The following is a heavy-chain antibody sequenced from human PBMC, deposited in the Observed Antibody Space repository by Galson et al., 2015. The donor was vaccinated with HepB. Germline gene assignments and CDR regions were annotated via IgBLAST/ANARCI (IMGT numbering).Heavy chain of an antibody. J-gene: IGHJ4*02. D-gene: IGHD3-9*01. Sequence: SVKVSCKASGYSFANYGISWVRQAPGQGLEWMGRISGYNGNTKYAQKVQDRVTMTTDTSTSTAYMDLRSLRSDDTAVYFCARARYDTSAPDFWGQGTLVTVSS. V-gene: IGHV1-18*04. CDR1: GYSFANYG. CDR2: ISGYNGNT. CDR3: ARARYDTSAPDF.